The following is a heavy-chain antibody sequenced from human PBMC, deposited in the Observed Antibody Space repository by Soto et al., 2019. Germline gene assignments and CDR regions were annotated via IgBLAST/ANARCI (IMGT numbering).Heavy chain of an antibody. Sequence: GGSLRLSCAASGFTFSSYSMNWVRQAPGKGLEWVSSISSSSSYIYYADSVKGRFTISRDNAKNSLYLQMNSLRAEDTAVYYCARARTGKQQLVPYWFDPWGQGTLVTVSS. J-gene: IGHJ5*02. CDR1: GFTFSSYS. CDR3: ARARTGKQQLVPYWFDP. CDR2: ISSSSSYI. V-gene: IGHV3-21*01. D-gene: IGHD6-13*01.